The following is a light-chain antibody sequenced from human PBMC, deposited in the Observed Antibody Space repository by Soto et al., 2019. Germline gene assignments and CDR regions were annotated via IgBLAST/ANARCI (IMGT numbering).Light chain of an antibody. Sequence: DIQMTQSPSTLSASEGDRVTITCRASQSISTWLAWYQQKPAEGPKLLISKASSLESGIPSRFSGSGSGTEFTLTISSLQPDDFASYFCQQYSAYPGTFGQGTKVEVK. CDR3: QQYSAYPGT. CDR2: KAS. V-gene: IGKV1-5*03. J-gene: IGKJ1*01. CDR1: QSISTW.